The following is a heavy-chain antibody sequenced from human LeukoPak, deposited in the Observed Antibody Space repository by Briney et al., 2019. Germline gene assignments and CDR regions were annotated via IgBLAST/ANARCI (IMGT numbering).Heavy chain of an antibody. CDR2: ISSSSSII. J-gene: IGHJ3*01. V-gene: IGHV3-48*03. D-gene: IGHD5-12*01. CDR1: GFTFSSYE. Sequence: GGSLRLSCAASGFTFSSYEMNWVRQAPGKGLEWISYISSSSSIIYYADSVKGRFTISRDNAKNSLYLQMNSLRVEDTAVYYCARVGYDCWGQGTMVTVSS. CDR3: ARVGYDC.